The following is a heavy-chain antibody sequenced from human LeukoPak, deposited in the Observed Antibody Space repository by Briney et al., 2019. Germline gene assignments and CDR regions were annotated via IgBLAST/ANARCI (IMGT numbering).Heavy chain of an antibody. Sequence: GGSLRLACAASGFRFSSYAMSWVRQAPGKGLEWVSAISGSGVSTYYADSVKGRFTVSRDNSKNTLYLQMSSLRAEDTAVYYCAPNPAAAAKRGFDYWGQGTLVTVSS. J-gene: IGHJ4*02. D-gene: IGHD6-13*01. CDR2: ISGSGVST. CDR1: GFRFSSYA. V-gene: IGHV3-23*01. CDR3: APNPAAAAKRGFDY.